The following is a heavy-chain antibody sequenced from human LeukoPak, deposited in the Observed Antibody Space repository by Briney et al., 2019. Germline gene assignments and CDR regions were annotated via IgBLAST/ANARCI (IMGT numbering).Heavy chain of an antibody. V-gene: IGHV3-21*04. D-gene: IGHD2-2*01. CDR2: LSGSSSYI. J-gene: IGHJ1*01. CDR1: GFTISTNS. CDR3: ARGDRDLYCSSTSCYPVL. Sequence: AGDLCCSGVASGFTISTNSMNWLRQAPGQGLEWVTSLSGSSSYIYYADSVKGRFTISRANATNSLYLHMNSLRTADSAVSYCARGDRDLYCSSTSCYPVLGGQGTLVTVSS.